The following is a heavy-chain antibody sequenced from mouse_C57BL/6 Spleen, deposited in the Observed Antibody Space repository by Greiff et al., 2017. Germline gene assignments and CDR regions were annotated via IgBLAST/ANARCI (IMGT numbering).Heavy chain of an antibody. CDR2: IHPSDSDT. J-gene: IGHJ2*01. Sequence: QVQLQQPGAELVKPGASVKVSCKASGYTFTSYWMHWVKQRPGQGLEWIGRIHPSDSDTNYNQKFKGKATLTVDRSSSTAYMQLSSLTSEDSAVYYCAMGVYGYDRDYWGQGTTLTVSS. CDR3: AMGVYGYDRDY. CDR1: GYTFTSYW. V-gene: IGHV1-74*01. D-gene: IGHD2-2*01.